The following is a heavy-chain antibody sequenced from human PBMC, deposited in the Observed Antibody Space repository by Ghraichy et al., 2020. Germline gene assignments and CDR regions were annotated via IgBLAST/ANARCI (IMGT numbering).Heavy chain of an antibody. J-gene: IGHJ4*02. CDR3: TSSGSYSV. CDR1: GFTFSNYW. D-gene: IGHD1-26*01. CDR2: INSDGSST. V-gene: IGHV3-74*01. Sequence: GGSLRLSCAASGFTFSNYWMHWVRQAPGKGLMWVSRINSDGSSTIYVDSVKGRFTTSRDNAKNTLYLQMNSLRAEDTAVYYCTSSGSYSVWGQGTLVTVSS.